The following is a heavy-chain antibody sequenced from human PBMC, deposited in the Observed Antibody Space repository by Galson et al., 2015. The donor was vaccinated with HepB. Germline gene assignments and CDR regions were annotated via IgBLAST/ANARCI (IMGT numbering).Heavy chain of an antibody. CDR2: IQSKIDGGTT. CDR3: TTDLFESDTLYGLVSGPSYAFNI. CDR1: GFTFSDAW. V-gene: IGHV3-15*01. Sequence: SLRLSCATSGFTFSDAWMNWVRQAPGKGLDWVGHIQSKIDGGTTNYGAAVKGRFTISRDDSTNTLYLQMNSLQTEDTAVYYCTTDLFESDTLYGLVSGPSYAFNIWGPGTVVAVSS. J-gene: IGHJ3*02. D-gene: IGHD3/OR15-3a*01.